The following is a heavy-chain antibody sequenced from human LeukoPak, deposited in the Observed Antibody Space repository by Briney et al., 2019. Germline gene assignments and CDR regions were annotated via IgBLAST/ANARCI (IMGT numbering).Heavy chain of an antibody. CDR2: ISYDGSNK. Sequence: GRSLRLSCAASGFTFSSYAMHWVRQAPGKGLEWVAVISYDGSNKYYADSVKGRFTISRDNSKNTLYLQMNSLGAEDTAVYYCARAEDCSSTSCYGGDFDYWGQGTLVTVSS. CDR3: ARAEDCSSTSCYGGDFDY. V-gene: IGHV3-30-3*01. J-gene: IGHJ4*02. D-gene: IGHD2-2*01. CDR1: GFTFSSYA.